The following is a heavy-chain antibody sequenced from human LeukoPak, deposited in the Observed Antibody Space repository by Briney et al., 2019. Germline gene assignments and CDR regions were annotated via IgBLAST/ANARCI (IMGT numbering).Heavy chain of an antibody. Sequence: GGSLRLPCAASGFTFSSYAMSWVRQAPGKGLEWVSAISGSGGSTYYADSVKGRFTISRDNSKNTLYLQMNSLRAEDTAVYYCAKDATYYDILTGLYYFDYWGQGTLVTVSS. CDR1: GFTFSSYA. D-gene: IGHD3-9*01. CDR3: AKDATYYDILTGLYYFDY. CDR2: ISGSGGST. J-gene: IGHJ4*02. V-gene: IGHV3-23*01.